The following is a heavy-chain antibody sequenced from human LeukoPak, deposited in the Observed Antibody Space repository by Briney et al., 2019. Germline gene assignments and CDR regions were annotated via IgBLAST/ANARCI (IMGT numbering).Heavy chain of an antibody. Sequence: ASVKDSCKASGYTFTGYYIHWVRQAPGQGLEWMGWINPNSGGTNYAQNFQGRVTLPRDTSISTAYMELSRLRSDDTAVYYCVLSAAGYYFAYWGQGTLVTVSS. CDR3: VLSAAGYYFAY. D-gene: IGHD6-13*01. V-gene: IGHV1-2*02. CDR1: GYTFTGYY. J-gene: IGHJ4*02. CDR2: INPNSGGT.